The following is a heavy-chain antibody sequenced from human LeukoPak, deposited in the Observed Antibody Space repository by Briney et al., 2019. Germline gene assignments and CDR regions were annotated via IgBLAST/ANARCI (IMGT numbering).Heavy chain of an antibody. V-gene: IGHV6-1*01. J-gene: IGHJ4*02. Sequence: SQTLSLTCAISGDSVSSNSAAWNWIGQSPSRGLEWLGRTYYRSKWYNDYAVSVKSRITINPDTSKYQFSLQLNSVTPEDTAVYYCARGAGSGNELSFTFGGVIVIPTLDYFDYWGQGTLVTVSS. D-gene: IGHD3-16*02. CDR3: ARGAGSGNELSFTFGGVIVIPTLDYFDY. CDR1: GDSVSSNSAA. CDR2: TYYRSKWYN.